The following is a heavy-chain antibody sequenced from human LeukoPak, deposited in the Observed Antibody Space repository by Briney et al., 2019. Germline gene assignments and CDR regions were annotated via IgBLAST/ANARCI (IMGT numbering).Heavy chain of an antibody. Sequence: ASVKVSCRASGYTFTSDGISWVRQAPGQGLEWMGWISAYNGNTNYAQKLQGRVTMTTDTSTSTAYMELRSLRSDDTAVYYCARPAYDFWSGYPPRAYYYYYMDVWGKGTTVTVSS. V-gene: IGHV1-18*01. CDR1: GYTFTSDG. CDR3: ARPAYDFWSGYPPRAYYYYYMDV. J-gene: IGHJ6*03. CDR2: ISAYNGNT. D-gene: IGHD3-3*01.